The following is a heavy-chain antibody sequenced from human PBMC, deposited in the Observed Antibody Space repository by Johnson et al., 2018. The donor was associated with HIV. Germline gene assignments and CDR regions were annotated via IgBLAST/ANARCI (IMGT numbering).Heavy chain of an antibody. CDR1: GFTFSSYW. D-gene: IGHD4-17*01. V-gene: IGHV3-7*04. CDR3: ARDVTTTVTTDAFDI. J-gene: IGHJ3*02. CDR2: IKEDGSEK. Sequence: VQLVESGGGLVQPGGSLRLSCAASGFTFSSYWMSWVRQAPGKGLEWVANIKEDGSEKYYVDSVKGRFTISRDNAKNSLYLQMNSLRAEDTAVYYCARDVTTTVTTDAFDILGQGTMVTVSS.